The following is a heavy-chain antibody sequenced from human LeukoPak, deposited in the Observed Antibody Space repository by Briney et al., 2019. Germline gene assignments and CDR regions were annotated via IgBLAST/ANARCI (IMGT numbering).Heavy chain of an antibody. D-gene: IGHD3-22*01. CDR3: ARGNYDSSGYAAYYYYGMDV. V-gene: IGHV1-69*13. Sequence: GASVKVSCKASGGTFSSYAISWVRQAPGQGLEWMGGIIPIFGTANYAQKFQGRVTITADESTSTAYMELGSLRSEDTAVYYCARGNYDSSGYAAYYYYGMDVWGQGTTVTVSS. CDR2: IIPIFGTA. CDR1: GGTFSSYA. J-gene: IGHJ6*02.